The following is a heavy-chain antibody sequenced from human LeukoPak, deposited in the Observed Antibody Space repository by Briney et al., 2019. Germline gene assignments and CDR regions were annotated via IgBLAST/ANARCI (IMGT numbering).Heavy chain of an antibody. D-gene: IGHD6-13*01. V-gene: IGHV1-69*05. CDR1: GGTFSSYA. CDR2: IIPIFGTA. Sequence: SVKVSCKASGGTFSSYAISWVRRAPGQGLEWMGRIIPIFGTANYAQKFQGRVTITTDESTSTAYMELSRLRSDDTAVYYCARWSSSWYNFDYWGQGTLVTVSS. CDR3: ARWSSSWYNFDY. J-gene: IGHJ4*02.